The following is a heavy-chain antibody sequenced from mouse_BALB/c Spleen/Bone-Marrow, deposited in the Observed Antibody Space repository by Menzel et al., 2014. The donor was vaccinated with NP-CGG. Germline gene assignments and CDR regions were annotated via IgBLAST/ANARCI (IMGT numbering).Heavy chain of an antibody. Sequence: EVKLMESGAELVKPGASVKLSCTASGFNIKDTYMHWVKQRPEQGLEWIGRIDPANGNTKYDPKFQGKATITADTSSNTAYLQLSSLTSEDTAVYYCARPIFLWGQGTSVTASS. V-gene: IGHV14-3*02. CDR1: GFNIKDTY. CDR3: ARPIFL. CDR2: IDPANGNT. J-gene: IGHJ4*01.